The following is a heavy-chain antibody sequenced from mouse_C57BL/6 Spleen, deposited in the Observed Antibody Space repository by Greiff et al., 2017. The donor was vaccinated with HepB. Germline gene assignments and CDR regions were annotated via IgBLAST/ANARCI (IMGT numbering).Heavy chain of an antibody. V-gene: IGHV14-3*01. CDR2: IDPANGNT. J-gene: IGHJ2*01. Sequence: VQLQQSVAELVRPGASVKLSCTASGFNINNTYMHWVKQRPEQGLEWIGRIDPANGNTKYAPKFQGKATITADTSSNTAYLQLSSLTSEDTAIYYCAISPVITTVVGDYFDDWGQGTTLTVSS. CDR3: AISPVITTVVGDYFDD. CDR1: GFNINNTY. D-gene: IGHD1-1*01.